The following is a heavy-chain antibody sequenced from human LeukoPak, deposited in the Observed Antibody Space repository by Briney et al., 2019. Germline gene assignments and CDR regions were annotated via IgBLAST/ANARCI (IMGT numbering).Heavy chain of an antibody. J-gene: IGHJ6*02. V-gene: IGHV3-11*01. CDR2: ISSSGSTI. D-gene: IGHD2-2*01. CDR1: GFTFSDYY. Sequence: GGSLRLSCAASGFTFSDYYMSWLRQAPGKGLEWVSYISSSGSTIYYADSVKGRFTISRDNAKNSLYLQMNSLRAEDTAVYYCARGEAYCSSTSCYPYYYGMDVWGQGTTVTVSS. CDR3: ARGEAYCSSTSCYPYYYGMDV.